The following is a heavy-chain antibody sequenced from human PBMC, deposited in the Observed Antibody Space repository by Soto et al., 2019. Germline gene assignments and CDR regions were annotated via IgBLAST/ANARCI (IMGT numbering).Heavy chain of an antibody. V-gene: IGHV3-21*01. CDR3: ARDLGGYSSRFEL. CDR1: GFTFSTYG. Sequence: ESGGGLVKPGRSLRLSCAASGFTFSTYGMNWVRQAPGKGLEWVSSISSSSTYTYYADSLKSRFTISRDNAKNSLSLQMDSLRTEDTAVYYCARDLGGYSSRFELWGRGTLVTVSS. J-gene: IGHJ2*01. CDR2: ISSSSTYT. D-gene: IGHD5-18*01.